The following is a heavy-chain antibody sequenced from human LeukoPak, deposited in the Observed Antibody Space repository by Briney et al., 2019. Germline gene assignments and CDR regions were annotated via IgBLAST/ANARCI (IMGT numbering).Heavy chain of an antibody. CDR3: ARAYSYVLY. CDR1: GXTFGTYW. D-gene: IGHD5-18*01. V-gene: IGHV3-7*04. Sequence: GGSLRLSCAASGXTFGTYWMSWLRQAPGKGLEWVANIKLDGSEKNYVDSVKGRFTISRDNAKSSLYLQMNSLRDEDTAVYYCARAYSYVLYWGQGTLVTVSS. J-gene: IGHJ4*02. CDR2: IKLDGSEK.